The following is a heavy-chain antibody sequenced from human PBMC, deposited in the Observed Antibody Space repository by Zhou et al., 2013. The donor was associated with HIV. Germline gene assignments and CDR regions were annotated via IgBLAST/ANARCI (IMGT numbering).Heavy chain of an antibody. CDR2: ISGYNGNT. CDR1: GYSFNLYG. D-gene: IGHD2-8*01. J-gene: IGHJ6*03. CDR3: ARAHCTNGICYSATGYYYYMDV. Sequence: QVQLVQSGREVKKPGASVKVSCTASGYSFNLYGVTWVRQVPGQGLEWMGWISGYNGNTNYAQKFQGRVTMTTDTSTSTAYLDLRSLKSDDTAVYYCARAHCTNGICYSATGYYYYMDVWATGPRSSSP. V-gene: IGHV1-18*01.